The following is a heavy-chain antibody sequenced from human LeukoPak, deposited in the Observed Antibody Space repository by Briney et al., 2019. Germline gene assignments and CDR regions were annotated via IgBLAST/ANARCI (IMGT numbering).Heavy chain of an antibody. CDR2: IIPIFGTA. J-gene: IGHJ4*02. V-gene: IGHV1-69*05. Sequence: SVNVSCKACGGTFSSYAISWVRQAPGQGLEWMGGIIPIFGTANYAQKFQGRVTITTDESTSTAYMELSSLRSEDTAVYYCARDGYDSSGYYPRFDYWGQGTLVTVSS. CDR1: GGTFSSYA. D-gene: IGHD3-22*01. CDR3: ARDGYDSSGYYPRFDY.